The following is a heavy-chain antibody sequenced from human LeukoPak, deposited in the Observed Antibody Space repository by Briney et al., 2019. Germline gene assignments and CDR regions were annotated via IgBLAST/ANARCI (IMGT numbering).Heavy chain of an antibody. CDR1: EFMFGNYG. J-gene: IGHJ6*02. Sequence: PGWSLRLSCAASEFMFGNYGMHWVRQAPSQGLERVALVWYDGSKKYYADSLKGRFTVSRDNSDNTLYLQMNSPRAADTAVYYCARGLQPPVLHGMDVWGQGTTVTVSS. V-gene: IGHV3-33*01. CDR2: VWYDGSKK. D-gene: IGHD4-11*01. CDR3: ARGLQPPVLHGMDV.